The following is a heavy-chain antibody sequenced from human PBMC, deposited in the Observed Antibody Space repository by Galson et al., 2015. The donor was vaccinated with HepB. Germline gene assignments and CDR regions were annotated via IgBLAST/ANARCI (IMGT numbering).Heavy chain of an antibody. V-gene: IGHV1-18*01. CDR3: ARDKHITIFGVPDRDAFDI. Sequence: SVKVSCKASGYTFTNYGITWVRQAPGQGLEWMGWISAYNGNTNYAQKLQGRVTMTTDTSTSTAYMELRSLRSDDTAVYYCARDKHITIFGVPDRDAFDIWGQGTMVTVSS. CDR1: GYTFTNYG. D-gene: IGHD3-3*01. CDR2: ISAYNGNT. J-gene: IGHJ3*02.